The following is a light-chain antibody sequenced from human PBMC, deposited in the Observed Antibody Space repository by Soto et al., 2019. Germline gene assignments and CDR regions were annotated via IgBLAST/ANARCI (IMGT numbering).Light chain of an antibody. J-gene: IGKJ1*01. Sequence: EMVMTQSPATLSVSPGEGATLSCRASHSVRTGLAWYQQKPGQAPRLLIYGASIRATGIPARVSGSGSGTEFTLTITSLQSEDFAVYYCQQYDYLWTVGQGTKVEIK. V-gene: IGKV3-15*01. CDR3: QQYDYLWT. CDR2: GAS. CDR1: HSVRTG.